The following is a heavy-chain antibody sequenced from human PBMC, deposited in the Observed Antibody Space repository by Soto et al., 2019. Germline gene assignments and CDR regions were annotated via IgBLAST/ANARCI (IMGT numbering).Heavy chain of an antibody. D-gene: IGHD1-26*01. Sequence: GASVKVSCKASGGTFSSYISWVRQAPGQGLEWMGRIIPILGIANYAQKFQGRVTITADKSTSTAYMELNSLRAEDTAVYYCARPPTTGWELLINGYWGQGALVTVSS. CDR1: GGTFSSY. CDR2: IIPILGIA. V-gene: IGHV1-69*02. J-gene: IGHJ4*02. CDR3: ARPPTTGWELLINGY.